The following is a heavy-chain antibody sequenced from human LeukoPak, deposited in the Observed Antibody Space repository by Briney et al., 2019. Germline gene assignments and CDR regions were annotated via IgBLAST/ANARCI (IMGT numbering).Heavy chain of an antibody. CDR1: GYTFTTYD. CDR2: MNPNSGYT. J-gene: IGHJ4*02. V-gene: IGHV1-8*03. D-gene: IGHD6-19*01. CDR3: ARVAGSIDY. Sequence: ASVKVSCKASGYTFTTYDINWVRQATGQGLEWMGWMNPNSGYTGYAQKSQGRVTITRDTSISTAYMELSSLRSEDTAVYYRARVAGSIDYWGQGTLVTVSS.